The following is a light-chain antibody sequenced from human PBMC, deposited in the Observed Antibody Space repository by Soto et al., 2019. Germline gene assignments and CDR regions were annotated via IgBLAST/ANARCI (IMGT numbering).Light chain of an antibody. CDR1: SSDVGAYNY. CDR2: EVS. CDR3: SSYTSTFDV. J-gene: IGLJ1*01. V-gene: IGLV2-14*01. Sequence: QSVLTQPASVSGSPGQSITISCTGTSSDVGAYNYVSWYQQHPGKAPKLMIYEVSNRPSGVSNRFSGSKSANTASLTISGLQAEDEADYYCSSYTSTFDVFGTGTKLTVL.